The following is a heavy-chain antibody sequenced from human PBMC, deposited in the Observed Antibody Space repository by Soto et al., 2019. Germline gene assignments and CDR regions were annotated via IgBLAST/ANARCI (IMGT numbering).Heavy chain of an antibody. CDR2: ISYDGSNK. Sequence: GGSLRLSCAASGFTFSSYAMHWVRQAPGKGLEWVAVISYDGSNKYYADSVKGRFTISRVNSKNTLYLQMNSLRAEDTAVYYCARDHVDTAMGLFDYWGQGTLVTVSS. CDR3: ARDHVDTAMGLFDY. D-gene: IGHD5-18*01. V-gene: IGHV3-30-3*01. CDR1: GFTFSSYA. J-gene: IGHJ4*02.